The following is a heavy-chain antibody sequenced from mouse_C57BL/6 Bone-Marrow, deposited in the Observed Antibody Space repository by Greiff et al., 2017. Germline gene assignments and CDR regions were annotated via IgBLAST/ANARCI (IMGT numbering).Heavy chain of an antibody. CDR3: ARLNYPDY. CDR1: GYAFSSYW. CDR2: IYPGDGDT. Sequence: VQLQQSGAELVKPGASVKISCKASGYAFSSYWLNWVKQRPGKGLEWIGKIYPGDGDTNYNGKFKGKATLTADKSSMTAYMQLSCPTSEYSAVYFCARLNYPDYWGQGTTLTVSS. V-gene: IGHV1-80*01. J-gene: IGHJ2*01.